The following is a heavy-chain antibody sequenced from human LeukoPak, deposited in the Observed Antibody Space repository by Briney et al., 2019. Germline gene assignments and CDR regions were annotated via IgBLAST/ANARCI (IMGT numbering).Heavy chain of an antibody. D-gene: IGHD4-17*01. J-gene: IGHJ4*02. V-gene: IGHV4-39*02. Sequence: PSETLSLTCTVSGGSISRSTYYWGWIRQPPGKELEWIGSVYYSGNTYYNPSLMSRVTISVDTSQNQFSLKLSSVTAADTAVYYCAREGAYRTYGDYSPLDFWGQGTLVTVSS. CDR3: AREGAYRTYGDYSPLDF. CDR2: VYYSGNT. CDR1: GGSISRSTYY.